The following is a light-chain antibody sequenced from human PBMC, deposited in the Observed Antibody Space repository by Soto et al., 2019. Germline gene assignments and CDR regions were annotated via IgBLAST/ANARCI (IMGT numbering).Light chain of an antibody. Sequence: QSVLTQPPSVSGAPGQRVTISCTGSSSNIGAGYDVHWYQQLPGTAPKLLVSGDTNRPSGVPDRFSGSKSGTSASLAITGLRAEDEADYYCQSFDSSLSGWAFGGGTKLTVL. CDR3: QSFDSSLSGWA. V-gene: IGLV1-40*01. J-gene: IGLJ3*02. CDR2: GDT. CDR1: SSNIGAGYD.